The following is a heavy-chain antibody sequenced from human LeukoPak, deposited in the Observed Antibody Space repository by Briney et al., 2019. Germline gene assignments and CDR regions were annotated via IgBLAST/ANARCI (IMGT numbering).Heavy chain of an antibody. V-gene: IGHV1-18*01. J-gene: IGHJ4*02. CDR2: ISAYNGNT. Sequence: ASVKVSCKASGYTFTSYGISWVRQAPGQGLECMGWISAYNGNTNYAQKLQGRVTMTTDTSTSTAYMELRSLRSDDTAVYYCARGSSGYWEPGVGDDYWGQGTLVTVSS. CDR3: ARGSSGYWEPGVGDDY. D-gene: IGHD3-22*01. CDR1: GYTFTSYG.